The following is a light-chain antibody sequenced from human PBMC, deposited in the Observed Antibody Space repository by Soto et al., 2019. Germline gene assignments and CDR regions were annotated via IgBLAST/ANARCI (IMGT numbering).Light chain of an antibody. CDR3: SSYAGSNNLGV. Sequence: QSALTQPPSASGSPGQSVTIPCTGTSSDVGGYNFVSWYQQHPGKAPKLMIYEVSKRPPGVPDRFSGSKSGNTASLTVSGLQAEDEADYYCSSYAGSNNLGVFGGGTKLTVL. V-gene: IGLV2-8*01. J-gene: IGLJ2*01. CDR2: EVS. CDR1: SSDVGGYNF.